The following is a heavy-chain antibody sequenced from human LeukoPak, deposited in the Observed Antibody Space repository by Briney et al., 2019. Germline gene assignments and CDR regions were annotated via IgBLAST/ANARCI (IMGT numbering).Heavy chain of an antibody. V-gene: IGHV3-21*01. CDR2: ISSSSSYI. D-gene: IGHD3-10*01. Sequence: GGSLRLSCAASGFTFSSYSMNWVRQAPGKGLEWVSSISSSSSYIYYADSVKGRFTISRDNAKNSLYLQMNSLRAEDTAVYYCARARYGSGSDDAFDIWGQGTMVTVSS. J-gene: IGHJ3*02. CDR3: ARARYGSGSDDAFDI. CDR1: GFTFSSYS.